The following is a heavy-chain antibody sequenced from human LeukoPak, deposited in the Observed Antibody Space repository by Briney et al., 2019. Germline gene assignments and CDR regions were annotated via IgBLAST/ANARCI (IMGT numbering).Heavy chain of an antibody. D-gene: IGHD6-13*01. J-gene: IGHJ5*02. CDR2: MYYSGIT. CDR1: IRSIRSSNEF. CDR3: ARMVVGSSWYDNRWFDP. Sequence: PSDPLSLTCTVSIRSIRSSNEFCASIRRPPGKGLDLIGRMYYSGITYYNPSLKSRVSIFVDTSKNQFSLSVSSVTAADTAVYYCARMVVGSSWYDNRWFDPWGQGTLVTVSS. V-gene: IGHV4-39*01.